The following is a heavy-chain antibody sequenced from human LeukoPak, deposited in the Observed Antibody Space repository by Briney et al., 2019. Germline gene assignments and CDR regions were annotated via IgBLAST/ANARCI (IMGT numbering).Heavy chain of an antibody. J-gene: IGHJ4*02. Sequence: SETLSLTCTVSGGSISTFFWTWIRQSAGKGLEWIGRIYTGTTYYNPSLESRATISVDTSNNRFSLKLTSLTAADTAVYYCARGTEMTSFTGYYSFDYWGRRSLVTVSS. D-gene: IGHD3-9*01. CDR1: GGSISTFF. CDR2: IYTGTT. V-gene: IGHV4-4*07. CDR3: ARGTEMTSFTGYYSFDY.